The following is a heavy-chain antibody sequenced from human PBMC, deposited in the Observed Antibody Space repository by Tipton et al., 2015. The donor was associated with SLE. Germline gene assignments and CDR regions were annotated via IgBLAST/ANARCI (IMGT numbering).Heavy chain of an antibody. CDR2: TYTDGST. D-gene: IGHD1-7*01. CDR1: GFIVSINH. Sequence: SLRLSCAASGFIVSINHMSWVRQAPGKGLEWVSVTYTDGSTYYTDSVKGRFTISRDNSKNTVYLQMSSLRVEDTAVYYCASHNWNYGDAFDIWGQGTMVTVSS. CDR3: ASHNWNYGDAFDI. V-gene: IGHV3-66*02. J-gene: IGHJ3*02.